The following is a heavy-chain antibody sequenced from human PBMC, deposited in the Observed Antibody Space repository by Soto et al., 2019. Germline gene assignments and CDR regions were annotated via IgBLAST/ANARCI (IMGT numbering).Heavy chain of an antibody. CDR1: GFTVSSNY. J-gene: IGHJ6*02. Sequence: EVQLVESGGGLVQPGGSLRLSCAASGFTVSSNYMSWVRQAPGKGLEWVSVIYSGGSTYYADSVKGRFTISRDNSKNTLYLQVNSLRAEDTAVYYCARDRRPADGMDVWGQGTTVTVSS. CDR2: IYSGGST. V-gene: IGHV3-66*01. CDR3: ARDRRPADGMDV. D-gene: IGHD6-6*01.